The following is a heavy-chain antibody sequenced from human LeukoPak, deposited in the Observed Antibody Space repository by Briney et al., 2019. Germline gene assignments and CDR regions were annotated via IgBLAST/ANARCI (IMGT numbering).Heavy chain of an antibody. Sequence: SQTLSLTCAISGDSLSSISVAWNWIRQSPSRGLEWLGRTYYRYKWYYEYAVSVKSRKNISPNTSKIQCSLQLTSVTPEDTAVYYCSLARSEYHYGMDVWGQGTTVTVSS. CDR1: GDSLSSISVA. CDR2: TYYRYKWYY. CDR3: SLARSEYHYGMDV. J-gene: IGHJ6*02. V-gene: IGHV6-1*01.